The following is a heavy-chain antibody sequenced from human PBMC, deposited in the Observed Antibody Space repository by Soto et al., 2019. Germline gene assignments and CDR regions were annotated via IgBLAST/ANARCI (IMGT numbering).Heavy chain of an antibody. J-gene: IGHJ5*02. Sequence: PSETLSLTCTVSGGSISSYYWSWIRQPPGKGLEWIGHIYYSGSTNYNPSLKSRVTISVDTSKNQFSLKLSSVTAEDTAVYYCARATYYDYVWGSPLAWFDPWGQGTLVTVSS. V-gene: IGHV4-59*01. CDR1: GGSISSYY. D-gene: IGHD3-16*01. CDR3: ARATYYDYVWGSPLAWFDP. CDR2: IYYSGST.